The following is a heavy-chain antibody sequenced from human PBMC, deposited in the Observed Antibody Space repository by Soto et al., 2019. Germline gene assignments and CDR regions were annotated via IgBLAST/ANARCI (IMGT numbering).Heavy chain of an antibody. D-gene: IGHD6-25*01. CDR3: ARDFRDSCGAPSGIDFDF. CDR2: ISANSGDT. CDR1: GYTFSSYG. J-gene: IGHJ4*02. Sequence: QVQLVQSGAEVKEPGASVRVSCKASGYTFSSYGFSWVRQAPGQGLEWVAWISANSGDTNSAQKFQGRVTLTTDTSTSTAYMALRSLTSDDTAIYYCARDFRDSCGAPSGIDFDFWGQGTLVTVSS. V-gene: IGHV1-18*01.